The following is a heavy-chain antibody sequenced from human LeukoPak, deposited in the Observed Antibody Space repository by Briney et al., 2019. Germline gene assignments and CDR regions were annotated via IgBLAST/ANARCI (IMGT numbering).Heavy chain of an antibody. J-gene: IGHJ3*02. CDR2: ISGSGEST. Sequence: GGSLRLSCAASGFTFSNYAMTWVRQAPGKGLEWVSGISGSGESTYYAESVKGRFTISRDNSKNTLYLQMNSLRAEDTAVYYCALFCSGGSCYSMGGAFDIWGQGTVVTVSS. D-gene: IGHD2-15*01. CDR1: GFTFSNYA. V-gene: IGHV3-23*01. CDR3: ALFCSGGSCYSMGGAFDI.